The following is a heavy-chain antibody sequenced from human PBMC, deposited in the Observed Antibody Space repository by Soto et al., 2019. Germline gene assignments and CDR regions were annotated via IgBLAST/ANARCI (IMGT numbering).Heavy chain of an antibody. CDR1: GFTFSSYA. CDR2: ISGSGGRT. Sequence: EVQLLESGGGLVQPGGSLRLSCAASGFTFSSYAMSWVRQAPGKGLEWVSAISGSGGRTYYADSVKGRFTISRDNSKNTLYLQMNSLRAEDTAVYYCAKDPYCSSTSCYAMSFYYYYYMDVWGKGTTVTVSS. V-gene: IGHV3-23*01. D-gene: IGHD2-2*01. J-gene: IGHJ6*03. CDR3: AKDPYCSSTSCYAMSFYYYYYMDV.